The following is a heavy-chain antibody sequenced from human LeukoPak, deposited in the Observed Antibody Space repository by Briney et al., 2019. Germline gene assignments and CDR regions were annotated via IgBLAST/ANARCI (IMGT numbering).Heavy chain of an antibody. Sequence: GGSLRLSCAASGFTFSSYSMNWVRQAPGKGLEWVSYISSSSSTIYYADSVKGRFTISRDNAKNSLYLQMNSLRAEDTAVYYCARGRGVVVVAASHSSDYWGQGTLVTVSS. V-gene: IGHV3-48*04. D-gene: IGHD2-15*01. CDR1: GFTFSSYS. J-gene: IGHJ4*02. CDR3: ARGRGVVVVAASHSSDY. CDR2: ISSSSSTI.